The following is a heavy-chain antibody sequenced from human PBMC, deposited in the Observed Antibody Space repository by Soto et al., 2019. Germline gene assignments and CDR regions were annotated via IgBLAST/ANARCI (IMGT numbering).Heavy chain of an antibody. CDR1: GYTFSNYY. CDR2: INPNGGST. CDR3: ARDGWFSALRIPFGLDV. V-gene: IGHV1-46*01. D-gene: IGHD3-3*01. J-gene: IGHJ6*02. Sequence: QVQLVQSGAEVKKPGASVTVSCKATGYTFSNYYIHWVRQAPGQGLEWMGIINPNGGSTIYAHKFQGRFTTTRDTSTSTVYIELSSLTSEDTALYYGARDGWFSALRIPFGLDVWGQGTTVTVSS.